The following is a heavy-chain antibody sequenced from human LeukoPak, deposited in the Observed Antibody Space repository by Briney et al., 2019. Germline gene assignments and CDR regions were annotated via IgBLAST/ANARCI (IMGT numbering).Heavy chain of an antibody. D-gene: IGHD3-22*01. Sequence: SQTLSLTCTVSGGSISSGDYYWSWIRQPPGKGLEWIGYIYYSGGTYYNLSLKSRVTISVDTSKNQFSLKLSSVTAADTAVYYCAREYYDSSGYFFDYWGQGTLVTISS. CDR3: AREYYDSSGYFFDY. CDR2: IYYSGGT. V-gene: IGHV4-30-4*01. J-gene: IGHJ4*02. CDR1: GGSISSGDYY.